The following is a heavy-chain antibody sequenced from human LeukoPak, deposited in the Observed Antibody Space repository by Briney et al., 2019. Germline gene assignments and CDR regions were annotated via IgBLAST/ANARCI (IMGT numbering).Heavy chain of an antibody. V-gene: IGHV4-34*01. Sequence: KPSETLSLTCAVYGGSFSGYYWSWIRQPPGKGLEWIGEINHSGSTNYNPSLKSRVTISVDTSKNQFSLKLSSVTAADTAVYYCARGSRSEIRVIFYYFDYWGQGTLVTVSS. J-gene: IGHJ4*02. CDR1: GGSFSGYY. CDR2: INHSGST. CDR3: ARGSRSEIRVIFYYFDY. D-gene: IGHD3-16*02.